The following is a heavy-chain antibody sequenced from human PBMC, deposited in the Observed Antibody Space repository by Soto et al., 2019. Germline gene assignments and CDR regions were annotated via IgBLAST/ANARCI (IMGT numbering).Heavy chain of an antibody. Sequence: GESLKISCKGSGYSFTSFLINWVRQMPGKGLEWMGRIDPSDSYTNYSPSFQGHVTISADKSISTAYLQWSSLKASDTAMYYCVRPSGVSNWQVDYWGQGTLVTVSS. J-gene: IGHJ4*02. V-gene: IGHV5-10-1*01. CDR1: GYSFTSFL. D-gene: IGHD6-13*01. CDR2: IDPSDSYT. CDR3: VRPSGVSNWQVDY.